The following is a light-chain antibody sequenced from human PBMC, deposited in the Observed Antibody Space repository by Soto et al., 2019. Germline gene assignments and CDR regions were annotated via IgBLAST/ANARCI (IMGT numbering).Light chain of an antibody. Sequence: QSVLTQPPSVSAAPGQKVTISCSGSSSNIGNNYVSWYQQLPGTAPKLLIYDNNKRPSGIPDRFSGSKSGTSATLRITGLQTGDEADYYCGTWDSSLSAYVFGTGTKV. V-gene: IGLV1-51*01. J-gene: IGLJ1*01. CDR2: DNN. CDR1: SSNIGNNY. CDR3: GTWDSSLSAYV.